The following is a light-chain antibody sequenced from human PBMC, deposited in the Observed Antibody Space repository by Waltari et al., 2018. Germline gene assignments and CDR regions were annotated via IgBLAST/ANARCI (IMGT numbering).Light chain of an antibody. Sequence: EIVMTQSPATLSVSPGERATLSCRASQSVKSNLAWYQQKPGQAPRLLIYGASTRVTGIPARSSCSGSGTEYTLTISRLQSEDSAVEFCQQYNIRPPDTFGQGTKLAIK. J-gene: IGKJ2*01. V-gene: IGKV3-15*01. CDR2: GAS. CDR1: QSVKSN. CDR3: QQYNIRPPDT.